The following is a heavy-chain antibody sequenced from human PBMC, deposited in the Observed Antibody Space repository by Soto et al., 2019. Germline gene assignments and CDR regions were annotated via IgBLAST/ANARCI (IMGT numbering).Heavy chain of an antibody. Sequence: GGSLRLSCAASGFTFSSYAMHWVRQAPGKGLEWVAVISYDGSNKYYADSVNGGVTISRDNSKNKLYLQMNSLRAEDTAVYDCASGGEGYGDYGAAFDIWGQGTMVTVSS. CDR3: ASGGEGYGDYGAAFDI. V-gene: IGHV3-30-3*01. D-gene: IGHD4-17*01. CDR1: GFTFSSYA. CDR2: ISYDGSNK. J-gene: IGHJ3*02.